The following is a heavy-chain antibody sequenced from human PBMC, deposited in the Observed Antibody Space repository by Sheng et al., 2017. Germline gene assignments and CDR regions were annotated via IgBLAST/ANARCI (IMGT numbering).Heavy chain of an antibody. Sequence: QVQLVQSGAEVKKPGSSVKVSCKASGGTFSSYAISWVRQAPGQGLEWMGGIIPILGIANYAQKFQGRVTITADKSTSTAYMELSSLRSEDTAVYYCARRITMVRGVSNLFDPWGQGTLVTVSS. CDR1: GGTFSSYA. D-gene: IGHD3-10*01. J-gene: IGHJ5*02. CDR3: ARRITMVRGVSNLFDP. CDR2: IIPILGIA. V-gene: IGHV1-69*04.